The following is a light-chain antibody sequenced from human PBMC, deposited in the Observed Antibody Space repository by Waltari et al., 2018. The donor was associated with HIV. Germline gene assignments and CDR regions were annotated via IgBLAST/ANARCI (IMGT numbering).Light chain of an antibody. CDR1: NIGMKT. CDR3: QVWEPTSDHVV. J-gene: IGLJ2*01. CDR2: DDS. V-gene: IGLV3-21*03. Sequence: SYVLTQETSVSVAPGKTARITCGGNNIGMKTVQWYQRKPGQAPVRVMYDDSNRPSGIPERFSGSNSGNTATLTINRVEVGDEADYYCQVWEPTSDHVVFGGGSRLIVL.